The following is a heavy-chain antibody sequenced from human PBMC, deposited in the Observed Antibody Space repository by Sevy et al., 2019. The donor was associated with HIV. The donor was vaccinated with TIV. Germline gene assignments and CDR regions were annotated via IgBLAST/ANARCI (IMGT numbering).Heavy chain of an antibody. Sequence: GGSLRLSCAASGFSFSSYAMSWVRQTPGKGLQWVSVISGSGGSTYYADSVKGRFTIFRDNSRNTVYLQMNSLRAEDTAVYYCERRPGRGVVILTGVLDVWGQGTTVTVSS. J-gene: IGHJ6*02. CDR1: GFSFSSYA. V-gene: IGHV3-23*01. CDR2: ISGSGGST. CDR3: ERRPGRGVVILTGVLDV. D-gene: IGHD3-3*01.